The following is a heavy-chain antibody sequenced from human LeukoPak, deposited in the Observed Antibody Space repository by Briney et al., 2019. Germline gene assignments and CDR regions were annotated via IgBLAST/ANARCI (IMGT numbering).Heavy chain of an antibody. CDR2: ISGDSTTI. V-gene: IGHV3-48*01. Sequence: PGGSLRLSCTSSGFSFSTYSMNWVRQAPGKGLEWVSYISGDSTTIYYADSVKGRFTVSRDNAKDSLYLQMNSLRAEDTAVYYCARDLYSGSRGFNWFDPWGPGTLVTVSS. CDR1: GFSFSTYS. D-gene: IGHD1-26*01. CDR3: ARDLYSGSRGFNWFDP. J-gene: IGHJ5*02.